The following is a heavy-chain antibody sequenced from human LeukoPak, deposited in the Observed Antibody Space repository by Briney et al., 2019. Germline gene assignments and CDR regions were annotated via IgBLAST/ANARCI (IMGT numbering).Heavy chain of an antibody. D-gene: IGHD3-16*01. CDR1: GYTFTSYD. CDR2: MNPNSGNT. Sequence: ASVKVSCKASGYTFTSYDINWVRQATGQGLEWMGWMNPNSGNTGYAQKFQGRVTITRNTSISTAYMELSSLRSEDTAVYYCAKPLGLGADAFDIWGQGTMVTVSS. CDR3: AKPLGLGADAFDI. V-gene: IGHV1-8*03. J-gene: IGHJ3*02.